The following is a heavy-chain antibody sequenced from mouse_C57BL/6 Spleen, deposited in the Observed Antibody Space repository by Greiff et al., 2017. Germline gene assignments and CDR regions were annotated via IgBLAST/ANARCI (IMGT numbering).Heavy chain of an antibody. Sequence: EVMLVESGGGLVKPGGSLKLSCAASGFTFSDYGMHWVRQAPEKGLEWVAYISSGSSTIYYADTVKGRFTISRDNANNTLFLQMTSLRSEDTAMYYCARNYYGSSPCAMDYWGQGTSVTVSS. J-gene: IGHJ4*01. CDR1: GFTFSDYG. V-gene: IGHV5-17*01. CDR2: ISSGSSTI. CDR3: ARNYYGSSPCAMDY. D-gene: IGHD1-1*01.